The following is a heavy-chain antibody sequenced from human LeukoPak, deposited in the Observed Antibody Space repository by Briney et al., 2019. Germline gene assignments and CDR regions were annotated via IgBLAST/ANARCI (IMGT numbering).Heavy chain of an antibody. D-gene: IGHD6-13*01. J-gene: IGHJ4*02. V-gene: IGHV3-23*01. Sequence: GGSLRLSCAASGFTFSTYAMSWVRQAPGKGLEWVSVISGSGGSTDYADSVKGRFTISRDNSKNTLYLQMNSLRAEDTAVYYCAKYGDSSNTFDYWGQGTLVTVSS. CDR1: GFTFSTYA. CDR2: ISGSGGST. CDR3: AKYGDSSNTFDY.